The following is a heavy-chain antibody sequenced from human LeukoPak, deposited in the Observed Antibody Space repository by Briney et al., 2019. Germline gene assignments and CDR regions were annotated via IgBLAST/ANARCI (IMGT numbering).Heavy chain of an antibody. CDR3: ARGETYYDFWSGYQMYYYYGMDV. V-gene: IGHV3-33*01. CDR1: GFTFSSYG. CDR2: IWYDGSNK. D-gene: IGHD3-3*01. Sequence: GGSLRLSCAASGFTFSSYGMHWVRQAPGKGLEWVAVIWYDGSNKYYADSVKGRFTISRDNSKNTLYLQMGSLRAEDMAVYYCARGETYYDFWSGYQMYYYYGMDVWGQGTTVTVSS. J-gene: IGHJ6*02.